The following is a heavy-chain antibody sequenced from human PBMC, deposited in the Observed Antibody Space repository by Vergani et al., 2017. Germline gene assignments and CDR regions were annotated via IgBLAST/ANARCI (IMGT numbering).Heavy chain of an antibody. CDR2: ISSSTSYI. CDR3: ARLLYYYDSSGPLSDAFDI. D-gene: IGHD3-22*01. J-gene: IGHJ3*02. CDR1: GFSFSSYS. Sequence: EVQLAESGGGLVKPGGSLRLSCAASGFSFSSYSLNWVRQAPGKGLEWVSSISSSTSYIYYADSVKGRFTISRDNAKNSLYLQMNSLRAEDTAVYYCARLLYYYDSSGPLSDAFDIWGQGTMVTVSS. V-gene: IGHV3-21*01.